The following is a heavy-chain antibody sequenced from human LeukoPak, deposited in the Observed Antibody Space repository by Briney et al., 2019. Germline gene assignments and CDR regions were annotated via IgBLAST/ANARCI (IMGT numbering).Heavy chain of an antibody. J-gene: IGHJ4*02. D-gene: IGHD4-23*01. CDR2: IYSGGST. Sequence: GGSLRLSCAASGFTDSSTYMSWVRQAPGKGLEWVSVIYSGGSTDYADSVKGRFTISRDNSKNTLFLQMSSLRVEDTAVYYCARDYGGNIRGYFDYWGQGTLVTVSS. CDR3: ARDYGGNIRGYFDY. V-gene: IGHV3-66*01. CDR1: GFTDSSTY.